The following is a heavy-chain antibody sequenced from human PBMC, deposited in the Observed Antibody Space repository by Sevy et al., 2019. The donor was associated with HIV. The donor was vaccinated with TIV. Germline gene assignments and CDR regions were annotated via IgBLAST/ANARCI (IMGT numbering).Heavy chain of an antibody. D-gene: IGHD3-10*01. V-gene: IGHV3-23*01. CDR2: ISGSGGST. J-gene: IGHJ4*02. CDR3: AQGGVCFGELFYY. CDR1: GFTFSSYA. Sequence: GGSLRLSCAASGFTFSSYAMSWVRQAPGKGLEWVSAISGSGGSTYYADSVKGRFTISRDNSKNTPYLQMNSLSAEDTVVYYCAQGGVCFGELFYYWGQGTLVTVSS.